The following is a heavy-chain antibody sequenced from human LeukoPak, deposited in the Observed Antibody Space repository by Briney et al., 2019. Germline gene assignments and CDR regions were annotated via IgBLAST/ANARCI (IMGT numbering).Heavy chain of an antibody. J-gene: IGHJ4*02. CDR1: GFTFSSYS. CDR2: IKQDGSEK. CDR3: ASDRVGATLGYFDY. V-gene: IGHV3-7*01. D-gene: IGHD1-26*01. Sequence: GGSLRLSCAASGFTFSSYSMNWVRQAPGKGLEWVANIKQDGSEKYYVDSVKGRFTISRDNAKNSLYLQMNSLRAEDTAVYYCASDRVGATLGYFDYWGQGTLVTVSS.